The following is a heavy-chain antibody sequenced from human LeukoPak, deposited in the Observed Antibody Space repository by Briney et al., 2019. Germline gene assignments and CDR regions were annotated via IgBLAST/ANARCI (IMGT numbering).Heavy chain of an antibody. V-gene: IGHV3-30*04. CDR1: GFTFSSYA. Sequence: GGSLRLSCAASGFTFSSYAMHWVRQAPGKGLQWVAVISYDGSNKYYADSVKGRFTISRDNSTNTLYLQMNSLRAEDTAVYYCARVQGRYSYGSGFDSWGQGTLVTVSS. CDR3: ARVQGRYSYGSGFDS. D-gene: IGHD5-18*01. CDR2: ISYDGSNK. J-gene: IGHJ4*02.